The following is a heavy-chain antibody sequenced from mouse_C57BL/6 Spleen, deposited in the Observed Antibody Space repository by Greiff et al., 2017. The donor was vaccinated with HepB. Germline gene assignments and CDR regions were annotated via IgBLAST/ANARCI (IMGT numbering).Heavy chain of an antibody. J-gene: IGHJ4*01. CDR1: GYTFTDYN. CDR3: ARGYYGSSYYYAMDY. Sequence: VQLQQSGPELVKPGASVKMSCKASGYTFTDYNMHWVKQSHGKSLEWIGYINPNNGGTSYNQKFKGKATLTVNKSSSTAYMELRSLTSEDSAVYYCARGYYGSSYYYAMDYWGQGTSVTVSS. D-gene: IGHD1-1*01. V-gene: IGHV1-22*01. CDR2: INPNNGGT.